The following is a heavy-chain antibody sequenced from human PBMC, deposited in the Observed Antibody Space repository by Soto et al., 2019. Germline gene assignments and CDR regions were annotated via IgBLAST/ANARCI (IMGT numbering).Heavy chain of an antibody. V-gene: IGHV3-74*03. CDR1: GFTFTHYW. CDR3: ARDRPHSWLDP. CDR2: IDLEGTGT. J-gene: IGHJ5*02. Sequence: GGSLRLSCTASGFTFTHYWMHWVRQTPGKGLVWVSAIDLEGTGTEYADSVRGRFTISRDNAKNTLFLQMDSLRVEDTAVYYCARDRPHSWLDPWGQGTLVTVSS.